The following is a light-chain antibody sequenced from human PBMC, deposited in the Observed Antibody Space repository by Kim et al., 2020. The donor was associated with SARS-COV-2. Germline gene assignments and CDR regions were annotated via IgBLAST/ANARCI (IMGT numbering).Light chain of an antibody. Sequence: RVTIFCTGSSSNIGAGYDVNWYQQFPGTAPKFLIDGNTNRPSGVPDRFSGTKSGTSASLAITGLQAEDEADYYCQSYDSNLRACVFGTGTKVTVL. J-gene: IGLJ1*01. CDR1: SSNIGAGYD. CDR2: GNT. V-gene: IGLV1-40*01. CDR3: QSYDSNLRACV.